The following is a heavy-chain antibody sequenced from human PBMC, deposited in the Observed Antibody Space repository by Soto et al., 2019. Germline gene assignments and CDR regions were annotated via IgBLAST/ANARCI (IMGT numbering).Heavy chain of an antibody. Sequence: SVKVSCKASGGTFSSYAISWVRQAPGQGLEWMGGIIPIFGTANYAQKFQGRVTITADKSTSTAYMELSSLRSEDTAVYYCARTRWHYYDSSGEYYFDYWGQGTLVTVSS. V-gene: IGHV1-69*06. D-gene: IGHD3-22*01. J-gene: IGHJ4*02. CDR2: IIPIFGTA. CDR1: GGTFSSYA. CDR3: ARTRWHYYDSSGEYYFDY.